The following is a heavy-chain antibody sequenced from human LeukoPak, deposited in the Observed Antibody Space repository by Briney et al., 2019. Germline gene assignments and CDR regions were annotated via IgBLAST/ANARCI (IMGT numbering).Heavy chain of an antibody. CDR3: AEERLENCNDGSCPDALDI. D-gene: IGHD2-15*01. CDR1: GFSFSSYL. V-gene: IGHV3-30*02. Sequence: PGGSLRLSCAASGFSFSSYLMHWVRQAPGKGLEWVALIGFDVSKICYAGSVKGRFTISRDNSKNTLYLQMNSLRDEDTAVYFCAEERLENCNDGSCPDALDIWGQGTMVTISS. J-gene: IGHJ3*02. CDR2: IGFDVSKI.